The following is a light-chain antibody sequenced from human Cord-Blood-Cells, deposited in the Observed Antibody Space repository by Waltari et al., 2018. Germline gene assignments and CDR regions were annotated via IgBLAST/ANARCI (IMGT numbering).Light chain of an antibody. J-gene: IGKJ1*01. CDR3: QQYNNWPPWT. CDR2: GAS. Sequence: EIVMTQSPATLSVSPGERATLSCRASQSVSSNLARYQQNPGQAPRLLIYGASTRATGIPARFSGSGSGTEFTLTISSLQSEDFAVYYGQQYNNWPPWTFGQGTKVEIK. CDR1: QSVSSN. V-gene: IGKV3-15*01.